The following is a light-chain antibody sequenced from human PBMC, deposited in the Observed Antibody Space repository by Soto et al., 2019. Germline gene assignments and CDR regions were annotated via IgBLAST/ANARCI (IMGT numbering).Light chain of an antibody. V-gene: IGLV2-8*01. CDR2: EVS. J-gene: IGLJ2*01. Sequence: QSALTQPPSASGSPGQSVTISCTGTSSDVGGYNYVSWYQQHPGKAPKLMIYEVSKRPSGVPDRFSVSKSGNTASLTVSGLQSEDEADYYCSSYAGSNNFKFGGGTKLTVL. CDR3: SSYAGSNNFK. CDR1: SSDVGGYNY.